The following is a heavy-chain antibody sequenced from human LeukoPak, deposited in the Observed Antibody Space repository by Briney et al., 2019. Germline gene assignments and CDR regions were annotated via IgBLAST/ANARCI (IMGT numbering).Heavy chain of an antibody. CDR2: IDPSDSYT. Sequence: GESLKISFKGSGSSFTSYWISWVRQMPGKGLAWMGRIDPSDSYTNYSPSFQGHVTISADKSISTAYLQWSSLKASDTAMYYCARSLYYYGSGSSEFDYWGQGTLVTVSS. J-gene: IGHJ4*02. CDR3: ARSLYYYGSGSSEFDY. CDR1: GSSFTSYW. V-gene: IGHV5-10-1*01. D-gene: IGHD3-10*01.